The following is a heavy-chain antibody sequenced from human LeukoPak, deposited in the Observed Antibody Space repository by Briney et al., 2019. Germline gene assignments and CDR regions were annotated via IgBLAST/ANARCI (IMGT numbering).Heavy chain of an antibody. Sequence: SETLSLTCTVSGGSITSSLYYWGWIRQPPGKGLEWIGNIYYSGITYYNPSLKSRVAISADTSKNQFSLKLNAVTAADSAVYYCAREDYDMAYSDYWGQGTLVSVSS. CDR1: GGSITSSLYY. D-gene: IGHD3-22*01. CDR3: AREDYDMAYSDY. CDR2: IYYSGIT. V-gene: IGHV4-39*02. J-gene: IGHJ4*02.